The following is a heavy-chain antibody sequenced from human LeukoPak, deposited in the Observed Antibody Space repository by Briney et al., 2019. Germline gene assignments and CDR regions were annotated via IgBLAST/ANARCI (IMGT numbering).Heavy chain of an antibody. J-gene: IGHJ4*02. D-gene: IGHD6-6*01. CDR1: GYSISSGYY. CDR2: IYHSGST. Sequence: AETLSLTCAVSGYSISSGYYWGWIRPPPGNGLGWLGSIYHSGSTYYNPSLKSRVTISVDTSKNQFSMKLSSVTAADTAVYYCASYEYSSAWVNYFDYWGQGTLVTVSS. CDR3: ASYEYSSAWVNYFDY. V-gene: IGHV4-38-2*01.